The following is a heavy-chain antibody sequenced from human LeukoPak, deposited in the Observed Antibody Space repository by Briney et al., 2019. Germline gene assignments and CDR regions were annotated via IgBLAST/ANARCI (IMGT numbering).Heavy chain of an antibody. Sequence: GGSLRLSCAASGFMFSSYAMHWVRQAPGKGLEWVAVISYDGSNKYYADSVKGRFTISRDNAKNSLYLQMNSLRAEDTAVYYCARDAGYVGYWGQGTLVTVSS. CDR1: GFMFSSYA. CDR2: ISYDGSNK. J-gene: IGHJ4*02. V-gene: IGHV3-30*04. D-gene: IGHD5-18*01. CDR3: ARDAGYVGY.